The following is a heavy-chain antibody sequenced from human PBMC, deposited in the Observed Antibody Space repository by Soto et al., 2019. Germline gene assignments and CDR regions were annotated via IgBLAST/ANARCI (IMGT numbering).Heavy chain of an antibody. Sequence: PGVSLRLSCTDSGFSFNTYVMDWVRQAPGKVLEWVARTLYDGSKEYYADPVKSRFTISRGNSKNTLYLKMDRLRVEDTAVYFCAKGLALTADHWGQGHRVAV. CDR1: GFSFNTYV. CDR3: AKGLALTADH. D-gene: IGHD2-21*01. V-gene: IGHV3-30*18. CDR2: TLYDGSKE. J-gene: IGHJ4*02.